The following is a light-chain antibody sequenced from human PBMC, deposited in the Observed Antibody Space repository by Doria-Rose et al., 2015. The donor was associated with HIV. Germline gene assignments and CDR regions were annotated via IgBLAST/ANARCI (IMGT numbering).Light chain of an antibody. CDR1: QSISSN. V-gene: IGKV1-39*01. CDR2: GAS. J-gene: IGKJ1*01. CDR3: QQTYSIPQT. Sequence: LSASVGDRATITCRASQSISSNLNWNQQKPGKAPNLLIYGASSLQSGVPSRFSGSGSGTEFTLSISSLQPEDFATYYCQQTYSIPQTFGQGAKVEIK.